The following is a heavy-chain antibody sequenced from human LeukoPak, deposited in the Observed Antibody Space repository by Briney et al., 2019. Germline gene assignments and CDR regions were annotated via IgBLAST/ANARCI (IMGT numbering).Heavy chain of an antibody. CDR2: ISGSGGST. D-gene: IGHD3-22*01. Sequence: GGSLRLSCAASGFTFSSYAMSWVRQAPGKGLEWVSAISGSGGSTYYADSVKGRFTISRDNSKNTLYLQMNSLRAEDTAVYYCAKVRYDSSGYYYGYFDYWGQGTLVTVSS. J-gene: IGHJ4*02. V-gene: IGHV3-23*01. CDR3: AKVRYDSSGYYYGYFDY. CDR1: GFTFSSYA.